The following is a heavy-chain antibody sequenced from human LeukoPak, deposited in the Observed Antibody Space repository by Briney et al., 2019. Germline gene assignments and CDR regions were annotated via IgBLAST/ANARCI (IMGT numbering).Heavy chain of an antibody. V-gene: IGHV3-33*06. CDR3: GKAEAGTYYFDY. D-gene: IGHD6-19*01. J-gene: IGHJ4*02. CDR1: GFTFSSYG. Sequence: LSGGSLRLSCAASGFTFSSYGMHWVRQAPGKGLEWVAVIWYDGSNKYYADSVKGRFTISRDNSKNTLYLQMSSLRVEDTAVYYCGKAEAGTYYFDYWGQGTLVTVSS. CDR2: IWYDGSNK.